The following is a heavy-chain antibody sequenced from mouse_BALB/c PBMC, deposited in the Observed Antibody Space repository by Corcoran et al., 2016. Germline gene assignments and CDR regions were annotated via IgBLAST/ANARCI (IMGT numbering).Heavy chain of an antibody. CDR2: IYPGSGNT. CDR1: GYTFTDYY. V-gene: IGHV1-84*01. Sequence: QIQLQQSGPELVKPGASVKISCKASGYTFTDYYINWVKQKPGQGLEWIGWIYPGSGNTKYNEKFKGKATLTVDKSSSTAYMELSSLTSEDSAVYYCARLYPGIAMDYWGQGTSVTVSS. J-gene: IGHJ4*01. CDR3: ARLYPGIAMDY.